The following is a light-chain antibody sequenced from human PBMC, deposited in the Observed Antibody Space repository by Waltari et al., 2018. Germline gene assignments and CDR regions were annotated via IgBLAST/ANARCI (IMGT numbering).Light chain of an antibody. CDR1: SLRADY. CDR3: NSRDSSGHPFV. V-gene: IGLV3-19*01. Sequence: SSELTQDPAVSVAVGQPVWINCQGDSLRADYANWYHQKPGQAPLLVMYGKNNRPSGIPDRFSGSYSGDTASLTITGAQAEDEGAYYCNSRDSSGHPFVFGTGTKLTVL. J-gene: IGLJ1*01. CDR2: GKN.